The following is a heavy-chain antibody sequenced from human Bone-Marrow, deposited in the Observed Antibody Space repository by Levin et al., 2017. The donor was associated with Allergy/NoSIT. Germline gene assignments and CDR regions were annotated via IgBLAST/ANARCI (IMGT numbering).Heavy chain of an antibody. Sequence: PGGSLRLSCAASGFAFSNYWMHWVRQAPGKGLVWVSRINRGGTSTTYADSVKGRFTISRDNAKNTLYLQMNSLRAEDTAVYYCARDLFAYNFGSGSYLDYWGQGTLVSVSS. CDR1: GFAFSNYW. CDR2: INRGGTST. D-gene: IGHD3-10*01. J-gene: IGHJ4*02. V-gene: IGHV3-74*01. CDR3: ARDLFAYNFGSGSYLDY.